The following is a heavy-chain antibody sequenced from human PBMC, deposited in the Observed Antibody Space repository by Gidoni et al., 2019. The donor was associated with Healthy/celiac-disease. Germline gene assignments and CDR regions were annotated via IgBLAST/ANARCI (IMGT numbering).Heavy chain of an antibody. V-gene: IGHV3-11*01. CDR2: ISSSGSTI. Sequence: QVQLVVSGGGLVKPGGSLRLSCASSGLTFSDYYMSWIRQAPGKGLEWVSYISSSGSTIYYADSVKGRFTISRDNAKNSLYLQMNSLRAEDTAVYYCARVFGSWYVAEYFQHWGQGTLVTVSS. D-gene: IGHD6-13*01. CDR3: ARVFGSWYVAEYFQH. CDR1: GLTFSDYY. J-gene: IGHJ1*01.